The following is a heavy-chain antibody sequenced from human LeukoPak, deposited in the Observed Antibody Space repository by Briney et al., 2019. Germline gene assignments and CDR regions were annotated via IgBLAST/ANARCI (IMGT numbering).Heavy chain of an antibody. Sequence: PSETLSLTCAVYGGSFSGYYWSWIRQPPGKGLEWIGEINHSGSTNYNPSLRSRVPISVATSTNQSSLTPSSVTAADTAVYYCARVLLKPYYYYGMDVWGKGTTVTVSS. CDR1: GGSFSGYY. V-gene: IGHV4-34*01. CDR2: INHSGST. CDR3: ARVLLKPYYYYGMDV. J-gene: IGHJ6*04.